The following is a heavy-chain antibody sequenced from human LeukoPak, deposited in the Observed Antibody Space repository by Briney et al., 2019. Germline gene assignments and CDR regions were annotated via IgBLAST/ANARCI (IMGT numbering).Heavy chain of an antibody. Sequence: ASVKVSCKASRYTFTGYYMHWVRQAPGQGLEWMGWINPSSGGTNYAQKFQGRVTLTRDTSISTAYMELSRLTSDDTAVYYCAREGGLGLLGCSTSCYYDYWGQGTLVTVSS. V-gene: IGHV1-2*02. J-gene: IGHJ4*02. CDR1: RYTFTGYY. D-gene: IGHD2-2*01. CDR3: AREGGLGLLGCSTSCYYDY. CDR2: INPSSGGT.